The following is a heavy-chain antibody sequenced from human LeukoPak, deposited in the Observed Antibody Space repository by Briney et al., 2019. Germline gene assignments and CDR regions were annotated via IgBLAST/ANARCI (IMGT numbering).Heavy chain of an antibody. CDR2: ISTYTGDT. D-gene: IGHD6-13*01. J-gene: IGHJ4*02. Sequence: ASVNVSCKASGYTFTSYGVSWVRQAPGQGLEWMGWISTYTGDTNYAQILQGRLTMTTDTSASTAFMELRSLTSDDTAVYYCTRATIPAAGIDYWGQGTLVTVSS. CDR3: TRATIPAAGIDY. CDR1: GYTFTSYG. V-gene: IGHV1-18*01.